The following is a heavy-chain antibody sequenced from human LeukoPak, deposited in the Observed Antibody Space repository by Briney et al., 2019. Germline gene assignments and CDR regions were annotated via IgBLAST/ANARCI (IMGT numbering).Heavy chain of an antibody. D-gene: IGHD3-9*01. CDR1: GFTFSSYT. V-gene: IGHV4-38-2*01. CDR3: ARGVGYDDTTGTYYGFFDY. J-gene: IGHJ4*02. Sequence: GTLRLSCAASGFTFSSYTMNWVRQAPGKGLEWIGSLYHGGNTYYNPSLKSRVTISVDTSNNQFSLRLSSVTAADTAVYYCARGVGYDDTTGTYYGFFDYWGQGTLAIVSS. CDR2: LYHGGNT.